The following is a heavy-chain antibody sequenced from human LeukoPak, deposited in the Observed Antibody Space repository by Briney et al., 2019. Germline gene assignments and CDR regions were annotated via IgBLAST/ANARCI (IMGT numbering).Heavy chain of an antibody. CDR1: GYTFTSYY. J-gene: IGHJ4*02. D-gene: IGHD2-2*01. CDR2: INPSGGST. Sequence: ASVKVSCKASGYTFTSYYMHWVRQAPGQGLEWMGIINPSGGSTSYAQKFQGRVTMTRDTSTSTVYMELSSLRSEDTAVYYCARELGYCSSTSCSFDYWGQGTLVTVSS. CDR3: ARELGYCSSTSCSFDY. V-gene: IGHV1-46*01.